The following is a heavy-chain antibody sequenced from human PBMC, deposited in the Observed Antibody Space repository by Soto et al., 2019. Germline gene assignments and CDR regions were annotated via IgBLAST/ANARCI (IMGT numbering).Heavy chain of an antibody. CDR1: GFTFSSYG. J-gene: IGHJ6*02. V-gene: IGHV3-33*01. CDR2: IWYDGSNK. D-gene: IGHD2-21*01. Sequence: GGSLRLSCAASGFTFSSYGMHWVRQAPGKGLEWVAVIWYDGSNKYYTDSVKGRFTISRDNSKNTLYLQMNSLRAEDTAVYYCARGGLVYYYYGMDVWGQGTTVTVSS. CDR3: ARGGLVYYYYGMDV.